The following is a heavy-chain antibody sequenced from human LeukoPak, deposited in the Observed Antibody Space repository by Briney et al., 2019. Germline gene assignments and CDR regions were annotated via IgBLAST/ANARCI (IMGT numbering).Heavy chain of an antibody. V-gene: IGHV4-59*12. D-gene: IGHD2-21*01. CDR2: TYYSGGN. J-gene: IGHJ6*02. CDR3: ASLGGDYRMDV. CDR1: GGSISSYY. Sequence: PSETLSLTCTVSGGSISSYYWNWIRHPPGKGLEWIGYTYYSGGNNLHTSLKSRVTISVEPSKNQFSLIRGSVDASRTAVYYCASLGGDYRMDVWGQGTTVTVSS.